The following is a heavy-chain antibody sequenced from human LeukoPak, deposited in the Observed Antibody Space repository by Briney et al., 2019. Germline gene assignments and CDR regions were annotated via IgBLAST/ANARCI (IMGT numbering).Heavy chain of an antibody. J-gene: IGHJ4*02. CDR3: ARDREYCGGDCYFGEEYYFDY. V-gene: IGHV3-7*01. CDR1: GFTFSSYW. CDR2: IKQDGSGK. Sequence: GGSLRLSCAASGFTFSSYWMSWVRKAPGKGLEWVANIKQDGSGKYYVDSVKGRFTISRDNVKTPLYLQMNSLRAEDTAVYYCARDREYCGGDCYFGEEYYFDYWGQGTLVTVSS. D-gene: IGHD2-21*02.